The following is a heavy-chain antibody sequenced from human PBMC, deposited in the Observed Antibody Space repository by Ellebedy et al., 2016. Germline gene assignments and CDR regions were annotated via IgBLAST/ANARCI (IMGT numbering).Heavy chain of an antibody. V-gene: IGHV3-21*01. CDR2: IGTSSFYK. J-gene: IGHJ4*02. D-gene: IGHD2-15*01. CDR3: ARALPCSGDKCNPWDY. Sequence: GESLKISXAASGFSFDSYSMHWVRQAPGKGLEWVSSIGTSSFYKHYADSVQGRFTISRDNAKNSVYLQMNSLRAEDTAVYSCARALPCSGDKCNPWDYWGQGVLVTVSS. CDR1: GFSFDSYS.